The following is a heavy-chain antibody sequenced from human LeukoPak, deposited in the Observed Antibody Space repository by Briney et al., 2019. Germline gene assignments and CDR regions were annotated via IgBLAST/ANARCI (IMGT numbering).Heavy chain of an antibody. Sequence: PSQTLSLTCTVSGGSISSGDYYWSWIRQPPGKGLEWIGYIYYSGSTNYNPSLKSRVTISVDTSKNQFSLKLSSVTAADTAVYYCAREAAAGTLVYWGQGTLVTVSS. D-gene: IGHD6-13*01. CDR1: GGSISSGDYY. CDR2: IYYSGST. CDR3: AREAAAGTLVY. J-gene: IGHJ4*02. V-gene: IGHV4-30-4*01.